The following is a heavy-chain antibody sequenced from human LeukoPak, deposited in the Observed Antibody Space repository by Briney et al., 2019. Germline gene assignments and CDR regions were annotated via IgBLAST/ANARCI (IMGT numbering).Heavy chain of an antibody. CDR1: GYTFNRNA. CDR3: ARRSPSADAFDI. J-gene: IGHJ3*02. CDR2: INTKAGTP. Sequence: ASVKVSCKASGYTFNRNAINCVRQGPGQGLEWMGWINTKAGTPTYAQGFTGRFVFSLDISVTTAYLQISNLKAEDTAFYYCARRSPSADAFDIWGQGTMVTVSS. V-gene: IGHV7-4-1*02.